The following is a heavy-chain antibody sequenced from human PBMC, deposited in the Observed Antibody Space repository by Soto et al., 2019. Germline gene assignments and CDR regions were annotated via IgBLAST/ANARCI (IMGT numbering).Heavy chain of an antibody. Sequence: ASVKVSCKASGYTFTSYAMHWVRQAPGQRLEWMGWINAGNGNTKYSQKFQGRVTITRDTSASTAYMELSSLRSEDTAVYYCARVHGYCSGGSCSWFDPWGQGTLVTVSS. V-gene: IGHV1-3*01. D-gene: IGHD2-15*01. CDR2: INAGNGNT. CDR3: ARVHGYCSGGSCSWFDP. CDR1: GYTFTSYA. J-gene: IGHJ5*02.